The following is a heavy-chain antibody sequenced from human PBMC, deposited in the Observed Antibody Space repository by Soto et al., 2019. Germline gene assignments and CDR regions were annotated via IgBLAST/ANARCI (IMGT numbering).Heavy chain of an antibody. CDR1: GGSISSYY. Sequence: SETLSLTCTVSGGSISSYYWSWIRQPPGKGLEWIGYIYYSGSTNYNPSLKSRVTISVDTSKNQFSLKVSSVTAADTAVYYCARNGADLISYNYYYYMDVWGKGTTVIVSS. D-gene: IGHD3-3*02. V-gene: IGHV4-59*08. CDR3: ARNGADLISYNYYYYMDV. CDR2: IYYSGST. J-gene: IGHJ6*03.